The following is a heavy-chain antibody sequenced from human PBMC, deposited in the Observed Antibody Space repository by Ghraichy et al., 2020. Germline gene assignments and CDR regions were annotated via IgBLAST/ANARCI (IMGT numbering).Heavy chain of an antibody. CDR2: INHSGST. CDR1: GGSFSGYY. D-gene: IGHD6-19*01. J-gene: IGHJ5*02. V-gene: IGHV4-34*01. Sequence: SETLSLTCAVYGGSFSGYYWSWIRQPPGKGLEWIGEINHSGSTNYNPSLKSRVTISVDTSKNQFSLKLSSVTAADTAVYYCAQYSSGWYENWFDPWGQGTLVTVSS. CDR3: AQYSSGWYENWFDP.